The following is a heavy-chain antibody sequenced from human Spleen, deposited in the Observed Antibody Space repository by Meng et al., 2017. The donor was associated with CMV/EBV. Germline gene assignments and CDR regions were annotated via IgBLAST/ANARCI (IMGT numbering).Heavy chain of an antibody. J-gene: IGHJ4*02. D-gene: IGHD6-25*01. Sequence: ETLSLTCAASGFTVSSNYMSWVRQAPGKGLEWVSVIYSGGSTYYADSVKGRFTISRDNSKNTLYLQMNSLRAEDTAVYYCAREYGIAASGGQGTLVTVSS. V-gene: IGHV3-66*02. CDR3: AREYGIAAS. CDR1: GFTVSSNY. CDR2: IYSGGST.